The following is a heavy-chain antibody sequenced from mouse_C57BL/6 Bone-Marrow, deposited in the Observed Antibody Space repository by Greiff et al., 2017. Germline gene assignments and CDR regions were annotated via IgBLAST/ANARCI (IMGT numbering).Heavy chain of an antibody. CDR2: IYPRSGNT. V-gene: IGHV1-81*01. Sequence: VKLQQSGAELARPGASVKLSCKASGYTFTSYGISWVKQRTGQGLEWIGEIYPRSGNTYYNEKFKGKATLTADKSSSTAYMERRSLTSEDSAVYCCARPTIVDWYFEVWGTGTTVTVSS. CDR1: GYTFTSYG. CDR3: ARPTIVDWYFEV. J-gene: IGHJ1*03. D-gene: IGHD2-12*01.